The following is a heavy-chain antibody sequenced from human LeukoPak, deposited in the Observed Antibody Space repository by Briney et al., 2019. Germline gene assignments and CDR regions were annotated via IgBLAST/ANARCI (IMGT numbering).Heavy chain of an antibody. CDR3: ARESIVVVPAAIMHYYYMDV. Sequence: ASVKLSCKASGYTFTCYYMHWVRQAPGQGLEWMGWINPNSGGTNYAQKFQGRVTMTRDTSISTAYMELSRLRSDDTAVYYCARESIVVVPAAIMHYYYMDVWGKGTTVTVSS. CDR1: GYTFTCYY. J-gene: IGHJ6*03. V-gene: IGHV1-2*02. CDR2: INPNSGGT. D-gene: IGHD2-2*01.